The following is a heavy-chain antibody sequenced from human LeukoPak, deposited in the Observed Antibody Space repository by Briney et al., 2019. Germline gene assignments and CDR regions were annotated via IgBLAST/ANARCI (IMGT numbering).Heavy chain of an antibody. Sequence: GGSLRLSCAASGFTFTNSAMSWVRQAPGMGLEWVSAIGNRGENTYYADSVKGRFTISRDNSRNTLYLQMNSLRADDTAVYYCAKNPVIGRWSWDYWGQGTLVTVSS. CDR3: AKNPVIGRWSWDY. CDR1: GFTFTNSA. D-gene: IGHD4-23*01. V-gene: IGHV3-23*01. CDR2: IGNRGENT. J-gene: IGHJ4*02.